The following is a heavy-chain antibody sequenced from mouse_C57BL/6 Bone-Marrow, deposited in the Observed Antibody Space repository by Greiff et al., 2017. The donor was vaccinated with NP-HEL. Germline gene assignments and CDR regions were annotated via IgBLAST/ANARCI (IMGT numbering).Heavy chain of an antibody. V-gene: IGHV1-12*01. CDR2: IYPGNGDT. D-gene: IGHD1-1*01. CDR3: ARLYYYGSSYVWYYFDY. CDR1: GYTFTSYN. Sequence: QVQLQQSGAELVRPGASVKMSCKASGYTFTSYNMHWVKQTPRQGLEWIGAIYPGNGDTSYNQKFKGKATLTVDKSSSTAYMQLSSLTSEDSAVYFCARLYYYGSSYVWYYFDYWGQGTTLTVSS. J-gene: IGHJ2*01.